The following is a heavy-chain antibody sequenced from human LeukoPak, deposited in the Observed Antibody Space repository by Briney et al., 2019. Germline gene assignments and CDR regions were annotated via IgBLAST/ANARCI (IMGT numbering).Heavy chain of an antibody. D-gene: IGHD3-10*01. CDR1: GFTFSSYW. CDR2: IKQDGSEK. Sequence: PGRSLRPSCAASGFTFSSYWMNWVRQAPGKGLEWVANIKQDGSEKYYVDSVKGRFTISRDNAKNSLYLQMNSLRAEDTAVYYCARDYYLSYYASDTLPDYWGQGTLVTVSS. CDR3: ARDYYLSYYASDTLPDY. V-gene: IGHV3-7*01. J-gene: IGHJ4*02.